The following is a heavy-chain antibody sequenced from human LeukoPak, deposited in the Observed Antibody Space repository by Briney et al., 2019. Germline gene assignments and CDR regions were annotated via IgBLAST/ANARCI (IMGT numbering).Heavy chain of an antibody. CDR1: GGSISSHY. V-gene: IGHV4-59*11. D-gene: IGHD3-3*01. CDR2: IHYSGST. Sequence: SETLSLTCTVSGGSISSHYWTWIRQSPGKGLEWIGYIHYSGSTSYNPSLKNRVTISVDTSKNQFSLKLSPVTAADTAVYYCARDLGGYYNFDYWGQGTLVTVSS. J-gene: IGHJ4*02. CDR3: ARDLGGYYNFDY.